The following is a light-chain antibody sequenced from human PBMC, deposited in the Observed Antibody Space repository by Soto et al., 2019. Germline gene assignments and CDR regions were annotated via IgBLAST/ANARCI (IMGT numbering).Light chain of an antibody. V-gene: IGKV1-5*01. Sequence: DIQMTQSPSTLSASVGDRVTITCRASQSISSWMAWYQQKPGKAPKLLIYDASSLESGVPSRFSGSGSGTEFTLTISRLQPDDFATYYCQQYNSYPLTFGGGTKVEIK. J-gene: IGKJ4*01. CDR2: DAS. CDR1: QSISSW. CDR3: QQYNSYPLT.